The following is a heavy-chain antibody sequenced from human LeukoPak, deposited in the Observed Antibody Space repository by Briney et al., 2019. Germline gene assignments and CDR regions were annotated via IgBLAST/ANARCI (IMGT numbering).Heavy chain of an antibody. V-gene: IGHV3-11*06. D-gene: IGHD5-24*01. CDR2: ISAHSGSI. CDR3: ARVHDTIF. J-gene: IGHJ4*02. Sequence: GGSLRLSCAGSGFSLNEYYVNWRRQSPGKGLEWISYISAHSGSINYADSVKGRFTLSRDYAKNSVSLEMTSLRAADTGAYYCARVHDTIFWGQGIVVTVSS. CDR1: GFSLNEYY.